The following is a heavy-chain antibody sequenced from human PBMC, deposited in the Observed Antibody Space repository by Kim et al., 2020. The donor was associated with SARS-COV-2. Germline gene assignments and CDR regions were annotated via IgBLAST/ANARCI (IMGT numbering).Heavy chain of an antibody. CDR3: AKARLGAAGPFDY. Sequence: GGSLRLSCAASGFTLNSYWMSWVRQAPGKGLEWVASVKKDGSEKRYVDSVEGRFTISRDNAKNSVYLQMNSLRARDTAVYYCAKARLGAAGPFDYWGQGT. J-gene: IGHJ4*02. CDR1: GFTLNSYW. D-gene: IGHD6-13*01. V-gene: IGHV3-7*01. CDR2: VKKDGSEK.